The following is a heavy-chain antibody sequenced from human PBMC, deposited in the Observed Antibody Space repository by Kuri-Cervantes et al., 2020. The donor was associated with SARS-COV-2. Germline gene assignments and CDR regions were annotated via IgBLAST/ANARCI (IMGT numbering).Heavy chain of an antibody. CDR3: AKRRPEDWLFDY. V-gene: IGHV3-48*03. Sequence: GGSLRLSCAGSGFTFSSYEMNWVRQAPGKGLEWVSHISSSGTSKYYADSVKGRFTVSRDNSKNTLYLQMNSLRAEDTAVYYCAKRRPEDWLFDYWGQGTLVTVSS. D-gene: IGHD3/OR15-3a*01. CDR2: ISSSGTSK. J-gene: IGHJ4*02. CDR1: GFTFSSYE.